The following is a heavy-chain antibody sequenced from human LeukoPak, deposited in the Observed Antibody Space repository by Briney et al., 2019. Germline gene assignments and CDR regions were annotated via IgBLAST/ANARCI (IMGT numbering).Heavy chain of an antibody. Sequence: GESLKTSCQGPGYPFTSFWIAWVRQMPGKGLAWSGIIYPGDSDTRYSPSFQGQVTISADKSISTAYLQWSSLKASDTAMFYCARRNSGSSSGAFDIWGQGTMVTVSS. CDR2: IYPGDSDT. J-gene: IGHJ3*02. V-gene: IGHV5-51*01. D-gene: IGHD1-26*01. CDR3: ARRNSGSSSGAFDI. CDR1: GYPFTSFW.